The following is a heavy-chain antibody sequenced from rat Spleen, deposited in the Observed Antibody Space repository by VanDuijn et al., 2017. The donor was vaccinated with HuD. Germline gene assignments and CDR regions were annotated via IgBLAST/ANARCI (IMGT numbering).Heavy chain of an antibody. CDR2: ITNTGGST. D-gene: IGHD1-9*01. CDR3: TRGGTYYGYTYYYFDY. V-gene: IGHV5-31*01. CDR1: GFTFNNYW. J-gene: IGHJ2*01. Sequence: EVQLVESGGGLVQPGRSLKLSCVASGFTFNNYWMTWIRQAPGKGLEWVASITNTGGSTYYPDSVKGRFTISRDNAKSTLYLQMNSLRSEDTATYYCTRGGTYYGYTYYYFDYWGQGVMVTVSS.